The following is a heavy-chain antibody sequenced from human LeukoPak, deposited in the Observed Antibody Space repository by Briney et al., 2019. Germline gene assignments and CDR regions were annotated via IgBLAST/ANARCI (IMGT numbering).Heavy chain of an antibody. D-gene: IGHD4-17*01. Sequence: GSLRLSCAASGFTFSNHAMSWVRQAPGRGLEWVSAISGSSGLTYYADSVKGRFTSSRDNSKNTLFLQMNSLRAEDTAVYYCARRGESTTYGDYRFDYWGQGTLVTVSS. CDR1: GFTFSNHA. V-gene: IGHV3-23*01. J-gene: IGHJ4*02. CDR2: ISGSSGLT. CDR3: ARRGESTTYGDYRFDY.